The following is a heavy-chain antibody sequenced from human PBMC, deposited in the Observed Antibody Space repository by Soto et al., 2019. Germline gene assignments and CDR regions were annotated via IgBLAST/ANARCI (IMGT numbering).Heavy chain of an antibody. Sequence: GGAPGLSCTDYGFTLGDYAMSWFRQAPGKGLERVGFIRRKGYGGTTGYAASVKDRFTISRDDSNSIAYLQMNRLKNKDTAVYYCTSQFYYDSTGYQRYWCQGTLVTVAS. CDR3: TSQFYYDSTGYQRY. CDR1: GFTLGDYA. D-gene: IGHD3-22*01. V-gene: IGHV3-49*03. CDR2: IRRKGYGGTT. J-gene: IGHJ4*02.